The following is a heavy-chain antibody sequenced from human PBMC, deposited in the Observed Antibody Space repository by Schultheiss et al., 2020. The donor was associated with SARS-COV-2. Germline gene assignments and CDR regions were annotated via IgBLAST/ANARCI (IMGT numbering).Heavy chain of an antibody. CDR2: IMPILGTP. CDR1: GGSFASYA. CDR3: ARDRYDFWSGYVSYWYFDL. V-gene: IGHV1-69*13. J-gene: IGHJ2*01. Sequence: SVKVSCKASGGSFASYAITWVRQVAGHGLEWMGGIMPILGTPNYAQKFQGSVIITADESTSTAYMELSSLRSEDTAVYYCARDRYDFWSGYVSYWYFDLWGRGTLVTVSS. D-gene: IGHD3-3*01.